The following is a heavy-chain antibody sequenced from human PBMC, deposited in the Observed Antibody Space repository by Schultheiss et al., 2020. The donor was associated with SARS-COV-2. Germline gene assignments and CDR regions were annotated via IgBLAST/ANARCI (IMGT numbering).Heavy chain of an antibody. CDR2: IYYSGST. V-gene: IGHV4-34*01. J-gene: IGHJ4*02. D-gene: IGHD6-19*01. CDR3: ARHDGLTRIAVGGFDY. Sequence: SETLSLTCAVYGRSFSGYYWSWIRQPPGKGLEWIGSIYYSGSTYYNPSLKSRVTISVDTSKNQFSLKLSSVTAADTAVYYCARHDGLTRIAVGGFDYWGQGTLVTVSS. CDR1: GRSFSGYY.